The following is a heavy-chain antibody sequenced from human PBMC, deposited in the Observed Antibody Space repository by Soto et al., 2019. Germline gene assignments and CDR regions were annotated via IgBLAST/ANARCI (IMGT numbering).Heavy chain of an antibody. Sequence: PSETLSLTCTVSGGSISSYYWSWIRQPPGKGLEWIGYIYYSGSTNYNPSLKSRVTISVDTSKNQFSLKLSSVTAADTAVYYCARGDSGSTKYCSSTSCFYYYYYMDVWGKGTTVTVS. CDR3: ARGDSGSTKYCSSTSCFYYYYYMDV. CDR2: IYYSGST. D-gene: IGHD2-2*01. J-gene: IGHJ6*03. V-gene: IGHV4-59*01. CDR1: GGSISSYY.